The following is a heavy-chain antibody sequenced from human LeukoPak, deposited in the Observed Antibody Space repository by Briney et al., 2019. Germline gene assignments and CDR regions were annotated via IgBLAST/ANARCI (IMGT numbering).Heavy chain of an antibody. D-gene: IGHD3-16*02. CDR3: ARDAMTYYDYVWRSYRPTDY. Sequence: ASVKVSCKASGYTFTGYYMHWVRQAPGQGLEWMGWINPNSGGTNYAQKFQGRVTMTRDTSISTAYMELSRLRSDDTAVYCCARDAMTYYDYVWRSYRPTDYWGQGTLVTVSS. J-gene: IGHJ4*02. CDR1: GYTFTGYY. CDR2: INPNSGGT. V-gene: IGHV1-2*02.